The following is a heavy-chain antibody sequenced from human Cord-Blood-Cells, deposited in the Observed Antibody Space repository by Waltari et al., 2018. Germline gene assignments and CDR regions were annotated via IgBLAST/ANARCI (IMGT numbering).Heavy chain of an antibody. Sequence: QVQLVQSGAEVKKPGASVKVSCKASGYTFTSYDINWVRQATGQGLEWMGWMDPNSVNTGYAQKFQGRVTITRNTSISTAYMGLSSLRSEDTAVYYCARESRERGAFDIWGQGTMVTVSS. J-gene: IGHJ3*02. CDR2: MDPNSVNT. CDR1: GYTFTSYD. CDR3: ARESRERGAFDI. D-gene: IGHD1-26*01. V-gene: IGHV1-8*03.